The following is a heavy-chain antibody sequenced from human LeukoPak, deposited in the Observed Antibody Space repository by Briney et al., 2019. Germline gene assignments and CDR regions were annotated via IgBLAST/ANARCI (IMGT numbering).Heavy chain of an antibody. CDR2: IYTSGST. CDR1: GVSISSGSYY. CDR3: ARWTVDPPSKVVSYGMDV. J-gene: IGHJ6*02. Sequence: PSQTLSLTCTVSGVSISSGSYYWSWLRQPAGKGLEWIGRIYTSGSTNYNPSLKSRVTISVDTSKNQFSLKLSSVTAADTAVYYCARWTVDPPSKVVSYGMDVWGQGTTVTVSS. V-gene: IGHV4-61*02. D-gene: IGHD2-2*01.